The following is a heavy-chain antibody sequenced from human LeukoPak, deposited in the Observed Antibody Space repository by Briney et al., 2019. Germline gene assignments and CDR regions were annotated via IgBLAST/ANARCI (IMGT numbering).Heavy chain of an antibody. CDR1: GFTFSSYW. J-gene: IGHJ4*02. CDR2: IKQDGSEK. D-gene: IGHD2-2*01. V-gene: IGHV3-7*01. Sequence: GGSLRLSCAASGFTFSSYWMSWVRQAPGKGLEWVANIKQDGSEKYYVDSVKGRFTISRDNAKNSLYLQMNSLRAEDTAVYYCARADHRGIVVVPAAIFFDYWGQGTLVTVSS. CDR3: ARADHRGIVVVPAAIFFDY.